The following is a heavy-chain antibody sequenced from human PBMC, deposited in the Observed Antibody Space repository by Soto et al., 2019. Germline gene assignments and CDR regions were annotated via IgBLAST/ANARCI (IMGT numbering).Heavy chain of an antibody. CDR3: ARVDSKSFLFDY. Sequence: ASVKVSCKASGYTFTSYGISWVRPAPGQGLEWMGIINPSGGSTSYAQKFQGRVTMTRDTSTSTVYMELSSLRSEDTAVYYCARVDSKSFLFDYWGQGTLVTVSS. D-gene: IGHD6-13*01. J-gene: IGHJ4*02. V-gene: IGHV1-46*01. CDR2: INPSGGST. CDR1: GYTFTSYG.